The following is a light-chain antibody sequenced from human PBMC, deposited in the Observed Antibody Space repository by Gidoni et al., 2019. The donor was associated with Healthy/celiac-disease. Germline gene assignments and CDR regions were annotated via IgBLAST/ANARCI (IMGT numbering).Light chain of an antibody. CDR1: SSDVGGYNY. Sequence: QSALTQPASVSGSPAQSITISCTGTSSDVGGYNYVSWYQQHPGKAPKLMIYDVSNRPSGVSNRFSGSKSGNTASLTISGLQAEDEADYYCSSYTSSSWVFGGGTKLTVL. CDR3: SSYTSSSWV. CDR2: DVS. J-gene: IGLJ3*02. V-gene: IGLV2-14*03.